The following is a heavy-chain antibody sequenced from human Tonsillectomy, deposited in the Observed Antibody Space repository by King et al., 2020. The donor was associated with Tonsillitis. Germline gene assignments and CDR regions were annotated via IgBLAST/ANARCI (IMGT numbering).Heavy chain of an antibody. J-gene: IGHJ2*01. CDR3: AKCPTKFYDSSGYWFGNWYFDL. Sequence: VQLVESGGGVVQPGRSLRLSCAASGFTFSSYGTHWVRQAPGKGLEWVAVISYDGSNKYYADSVKGRFTISRDNSKNTLYLKMNSLRAEDTAVYYCAKCPTKFYDSSGYWFGNWYFDLWGRGTLVTISS. CDR2: ISYDGSNK. D-gene: IGHD3-22*01. CDR1: GFTFSSYG. V-gene: IGHV3-30*18.